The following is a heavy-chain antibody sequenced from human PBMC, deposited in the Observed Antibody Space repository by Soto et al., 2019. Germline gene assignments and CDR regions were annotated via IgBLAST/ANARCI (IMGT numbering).Heavy chain of an antibody. CDR2: LVVGTGNT. CDR1: GFTFRSSA. J-gene: IGHJ6*02. CDR3: ATGAYCSGGSCSDYYYYYYGMDV. Sequence: GASVKVSCKTSGFTFRSSAVQWVRQARGQRLEWIGWLVVGTGNTNYAQKFQQRVTISSDRSTNTVSIELSSLTSEDTAVYYCATGAYCSGGSCSDYYYYYYGMDVWGQGTTVTVSS. V-gene: IGHV1-58*01. D-gene: IGHD2-15*01.